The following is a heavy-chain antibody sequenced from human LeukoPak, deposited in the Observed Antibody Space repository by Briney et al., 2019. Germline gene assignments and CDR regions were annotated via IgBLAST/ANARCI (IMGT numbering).Heavy chain of an antibody. Sequence: GGSLRLSCAASGFTFSNYGMHWVRQAPGKGLEWVAVISYDGRNTYYADSVKGRFSISRDNSKNTLSLQMNSLRTVDTAMYFCAKGELYYDGSGTFWGQGTLVTVSS. D-gene: IGHD3-10*01. CDR2: ISYDGRNT. J-gene: IGHJ4*02. V-gene: IGHV3-30*18. CDR3: AKGELYYDGSGTF. CDR1: GFTFSNYG.